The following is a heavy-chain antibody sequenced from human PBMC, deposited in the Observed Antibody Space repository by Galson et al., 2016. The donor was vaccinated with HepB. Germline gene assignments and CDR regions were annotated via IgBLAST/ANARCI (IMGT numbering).Heavy chain of an antibody. D-gene: IGHD6-13*01. V-gene: IGHV3-9*01. CDR1: GFTFDDYG. J-gene: IGHJ3*02. CDR2: ISWNSVGV. Sequence: SLRLSCAASGFTFDDYGMDWVRQAPGKGLEWVASISWNSVGVGYADSVKGRFTISRDNSKNTLYLQMNSLRAEDTAVYYWARGLSRCIAAAECAFDIWGQGTMGTVSS. CDR3: ARGLSRCIAAAECAFDI.